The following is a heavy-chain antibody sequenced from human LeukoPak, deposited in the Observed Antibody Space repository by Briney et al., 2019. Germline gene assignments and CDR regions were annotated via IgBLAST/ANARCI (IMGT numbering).Heavy chain of an antibody. CDR3: ARDYGRDSNYWFDP. D-gene: IGHD4-11*01. Sequence: ASVKVSCKASAYTFTSYGISWARQAPGQGLEWMGWISAYNGNTNYAQKLQGRVTMTTDTSTSTAYMELRSLRSDDTAVYYCARDYGRDSNYWFDPWGQGTLVTVPS. V-gene: IGHV1-18*01. J-gene: IGHJ5*02. CDR2: ISAYNGNT. CDR1: AYTFTSYG.